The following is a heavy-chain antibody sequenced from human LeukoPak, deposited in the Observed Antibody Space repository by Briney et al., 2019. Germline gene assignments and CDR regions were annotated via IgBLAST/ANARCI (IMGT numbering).Heavy chain of an antibody. CDR1: GFTFSRFA. J-gene: IGHJ4*02. CDR2: ICGSSDNT. Sequence: GGSLRLSCADSGFTFSRFAMSWVRQAPGKGLEWVSTICGSSDNTYNADSVRGRFTISRDNSKNTLYLQMHSLRDEDTAIDYCAKGFRTQGTCYSSLDYWGQGTLVTVSS. D-gene: IGHD2-21*02. V-gene: IGHV3-23*01. CDR3: AKGFRTQGTCYSSLDY.